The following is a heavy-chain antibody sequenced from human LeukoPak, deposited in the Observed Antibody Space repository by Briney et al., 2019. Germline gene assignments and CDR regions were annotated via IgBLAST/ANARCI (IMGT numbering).Heavy chain of an antibody. Sequence: PSVTVSCTASAYTFTFYYMHWVRHAPGQGKGWMGIINLTGGSTRYAQKSQGRVSMTSATSTSTVSMELRSLSSEDTAVDLCARVAFVVPGDGGGFVLGGEGTLGTVP. CDR3: ARVAFVVPGDGGGFVL. V-gene: IGHV1-46*01. CDR2: INLTGGST. J-gene: IGHJ1*01. CDR1: AYTFTFYY. D-gene: IGHD2-21*01.